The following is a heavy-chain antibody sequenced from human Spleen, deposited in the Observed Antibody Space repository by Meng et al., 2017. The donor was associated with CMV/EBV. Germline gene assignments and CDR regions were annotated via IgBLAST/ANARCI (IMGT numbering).Heavy chain of an antibody. Sequence: GGSLRLSCAASGFTFDNYAMHWVRQAPGKGLEWVSGISGSGSDTYYADSVKGRFSISRDNSKSTLYLQMNNLRAEDTAIYYCAKDPGLQLWNDYWGQGTLVTVSS. D-gene: IGHD1-1*01. CDR3: AKDPGLQLWNDY. V-gene: IGHV3-23*01. CDR1: GFTFDNYA. J-gene: IGHJ4*02. CDR2: ISGSGSDT.